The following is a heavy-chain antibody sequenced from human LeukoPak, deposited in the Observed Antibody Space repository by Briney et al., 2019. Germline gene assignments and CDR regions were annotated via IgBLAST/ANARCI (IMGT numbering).Heavy chain of an antibody. Sequence: SETLSLTCAVSGGSISDINWWSWVRQPPGKGLESIGEIYHSGSTNYNPSLRSRVTISVDKSKNQFSLRLTSVTAADTAVYYCASQKSGGYSTEKFDPWGQGTLVTVSS. D-gene: IGHD6-13*01. CDR2: IYHSGST. J-gene: IGHJ5*02. V-gene: IGHV4-4*02. CDR3: ASQKSGGYSTEKFDP. CDR1: GGSISDINW.